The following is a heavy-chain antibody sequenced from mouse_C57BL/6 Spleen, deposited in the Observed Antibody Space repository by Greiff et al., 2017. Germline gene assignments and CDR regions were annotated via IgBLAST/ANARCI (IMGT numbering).Heavy chain of an antibody. CDR1: GYSFTGYY. CDR3: ARSPYFDY. J-gene: IGHJ2*01. CDR2: INPSTGGT. V-gene: IGHV1-42*01. Sequence: EVMLVESGPELVKPGASVKISCKASGYSFTGYYMNWVKQSPEKSLEWIGEINPSTGGTTYNQKFKAKATLTVDKSSSTAYMQLKSLTSEDSAVYYCARSPYFDYWGQGTTLTVSS.